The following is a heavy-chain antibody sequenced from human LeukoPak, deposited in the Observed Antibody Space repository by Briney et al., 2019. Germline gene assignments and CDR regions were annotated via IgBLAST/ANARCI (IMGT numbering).Heavy chain of an antibody. V-gene: IGHV3-23*01. CDR2: ISGSGGST. CDR3: AKEERYSSGWYLDY. D-gene: IGHD6-19*01. J-gene: IGHJ4*02. CDR1: GFTFSSYA. Sequence: GGSLRLSCAASGFTFSSYAMSWVRQAPGKGVEWVSAISGSGGSTYYADSVKGRFTISRDNSKNTLYLQMNSLRAEDTAVYYCAKEERYSSGWYLDYWGQGTLVTVSS.